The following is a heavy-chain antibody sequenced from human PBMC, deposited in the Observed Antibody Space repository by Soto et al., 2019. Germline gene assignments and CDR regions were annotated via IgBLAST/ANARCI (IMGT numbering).Heavy chain of an antibody. J-gene: IGHJ6*02. CDR1: GFTFTSSA. D-gene: IGHD2-2*01. CDR2: IVVGRGNT. CDR3: AAEPGCISTSCYDLLHYYGMDV. Sequence: VASVKVSCKASGFTFTSSAVQWGRPARGQSLEWIGWIVVGRGNTKYAQKFQERVTITRDMSTSTAYMELSSLRSEDTAVYYCAAEPGCISTSCYDLLHYYGMDVWGQRTTVTGSS. V-gene: IGHV1-58*01.